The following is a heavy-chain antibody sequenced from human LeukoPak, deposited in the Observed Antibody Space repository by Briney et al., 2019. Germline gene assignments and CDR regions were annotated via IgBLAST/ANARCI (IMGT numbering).Heavy chain of an antibody. Sequence: GGSLRLSCGGTGFTFRSYDMHWVRQAPGKGLEWVAGIAYDGSNKDHADAVKGRFTISRDNSKNSLYLQMNSLRTEDTAVYYCAKGWSWIDSWGQGTLVTVSS. CDR3: AKGWSWIDS. J-gene: IGHJ4*02. CDR1: GFTFRSYD. D-gene: IGHD1-26*01. CDR2: IAYDGSNK. V-gene: IGHV3-30*04.